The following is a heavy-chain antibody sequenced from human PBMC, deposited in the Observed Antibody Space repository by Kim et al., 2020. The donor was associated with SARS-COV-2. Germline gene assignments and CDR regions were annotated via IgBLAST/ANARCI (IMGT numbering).Heavy chain of an antibody. CDR3: ARDKPYYDFWSGYSTTDAFDI. CDR1: GFTFSSYW. Sequence: GGSLRLSCAASGFTFSSYWMHWVRQAPGKGLVWVSRINSDGSSTSYADSVKGRFTISRDNAKNTLYLQMNSLRAEDTAVYYCARDKPYYDFWSGYSTTDAFDIWGQGTMVTVSS. CDR2: INSDGSST. D-gene: IGHD3-3*01. J-gene: IGHJ3*02. V-gene: IGHV3-74*01.